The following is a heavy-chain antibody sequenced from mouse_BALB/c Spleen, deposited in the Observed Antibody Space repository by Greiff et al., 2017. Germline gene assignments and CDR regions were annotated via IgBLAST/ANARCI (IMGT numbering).Heavy chain of an antibody. Sequence: QVQLKQSGPGLVAPSQSLSITCTVSGFSLTSYGVHWVRQPPGKGLEWLGVIWAGGSTNYNSALMSRLSISKDNSKSQVFLKMNSLQTDDTAMYYCAISTLGAWFAYWGQGTLVTVSA. D-gene: IGHD2-14*01. J-gene: IGHJ3*01. CDR3: AISTLGAWFAY. CDR2: IWAGGST. CDR1: GFSLTSYG. V-gene: IGHV2-9*02.